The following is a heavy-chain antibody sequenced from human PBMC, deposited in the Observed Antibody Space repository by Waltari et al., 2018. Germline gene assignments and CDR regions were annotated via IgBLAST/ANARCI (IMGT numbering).Heavy chain of an antibody. D-gene: IGHD3-10*01. J-gene: IGHJ6*03. V-gene: IGHV4-34*01. CDR1: GGRFSGDY. CDR2: INHSGST. CDR3: ARGGGFRISLYYYYYMDV. Sequence: QVQLQQWGAGLLKPSETLSLTCAVYGGRFSGDYWRWVRRPPGEGLEWIGEINHSGSTNYNPSLKSRVTISVDTSKNQFSLKLSSVTAADTAVYYCARGGGFRISLYYYYYMDVWGKGTTVTVSS.